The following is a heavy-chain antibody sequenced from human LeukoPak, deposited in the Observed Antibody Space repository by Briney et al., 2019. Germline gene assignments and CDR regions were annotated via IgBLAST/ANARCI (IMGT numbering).Heavy chain of an antibody. D-gene: IGHD3-3*01. J-gene: IGHJ4*02. CDR2: ISGIGGST. Sequence: PGGSLRLSCVASGFIFDNYGLRWVRQAPGKGLEWVSAISGIGGSTYHADYVKGRFTISRDNSKNTLYLQMNSMRAEDTAVYYCAKDRTLSLPYYEFWSGYYKDYYFDYWGQGTLVTVSS. V-gene: IGHV3-23*01. CDR1: GFIFDNYG. CDR3: AKDRTLSLPYYEFWSGYYKDYYFDY.